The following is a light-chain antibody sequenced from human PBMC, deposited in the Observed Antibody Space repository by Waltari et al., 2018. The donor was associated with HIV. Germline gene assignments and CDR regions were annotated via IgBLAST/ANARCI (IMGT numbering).Light chain of an antibody. CDR2: GKN. CDR3: NSRDSSGNQVV. J-gene: IGLJ2*01. V-gene: IGLV3-19*01. Sequence: SSELTQDPAVSVALGQTVRITCQGDSLRIYYASWYQQKPGQAPVLVIYGKNNRPSGIPYRFADSSSGNTAALTITGAQAEDEADDYCNSRDSSGNQVVFGGVTRLTVL. CDR1: SLRIYY.